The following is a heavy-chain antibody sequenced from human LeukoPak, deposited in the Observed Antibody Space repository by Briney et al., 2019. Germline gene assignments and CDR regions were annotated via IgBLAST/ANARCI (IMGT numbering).Heavy chain of an antibody. V-gene: IGHV4-34*01. D-gene: IGHD6-13*01. CDR2: INHSGST. CDR1: GGSFSGYY. Sequence: SETLSLTCAVYGGSFSGYYWSWIRQPPGKGLEWIGEINHSGSTNYNPSLESRVTISVDTSKNQFSLKLSSVTAADTAVYYCARAPYSSSRWYFDYWGQGTLVTVSS. CDR3: ARAPYSSSRWYFDY. J-gene: IGHJ4*02.